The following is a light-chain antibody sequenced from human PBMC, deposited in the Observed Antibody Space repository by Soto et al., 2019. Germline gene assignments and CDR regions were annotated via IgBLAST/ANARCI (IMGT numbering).Light chain of an antibody. V-gene: IGLV2-11*01. J-gene: IGLJ2*01. CDR3: CSYAGDYTLV. CDR2: DVS. CDR1: SSYVGGYNY. Sequence: QSALTQPSSVSGSPGQPVTISCTGTSSYVGGYNYVSWYQQHPGKAPKLMIYDVSKRPSGVPDRFSGSKSGNTASLTISGRQAEDEADYYCCSYAGDYTLVFGGGTKVTVL.